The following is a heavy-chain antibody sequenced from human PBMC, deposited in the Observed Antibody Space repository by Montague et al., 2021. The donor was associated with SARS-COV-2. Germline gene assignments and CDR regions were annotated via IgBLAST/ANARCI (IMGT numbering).Heavy chain of an antibody. D-gene: IGHD4-17*01. CDR2: INEDGSQK. J-gene: IGHJ4*02. CDR1: GFTFTTHW. V-gene: IGHV3-7*01. Sequence: SLRLSCAASGFTFTTHWMNWVRQAPGKGFEWVANINEDGSQKYYIDSVKGRFTISRDNARNSLFLQMTGLRAEDTAVYYCTALRCKDPFDYWGQGSLVTVSS. CDR3: TALRCKDPFDY.